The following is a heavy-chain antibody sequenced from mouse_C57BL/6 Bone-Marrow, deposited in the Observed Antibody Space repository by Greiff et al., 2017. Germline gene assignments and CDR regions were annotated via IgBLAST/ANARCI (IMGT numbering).Heavy chain of an antibody. J-gene: IGHJ2*01. CDR1: GFTFSSYG. V-gene: IGHV5-6*02. Sequence: EVKLMESGGDLVKPGGSLKLSCAASGFTFSSYGMSWVRQTPDKSLEWVATISRGGCYTYSPHRVKGPFTFSSDNAKNTVYLQMSSLKYEDTAMYDCARRPGSRFDYWGQGTTLTVSS. D-gene: IGHD1-1*01. CDR2: ISRGGCYT. CDR3: ARRPGSRFDY.